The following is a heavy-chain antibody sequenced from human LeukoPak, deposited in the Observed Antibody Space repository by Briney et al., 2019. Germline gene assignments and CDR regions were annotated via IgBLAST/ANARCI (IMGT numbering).Heavy chain of an antibody. Sequence: PSETLSLTCAVYGGSFSGYYWSWIRQPPGKGLEWIGEINHSGSTNYNPSLKSRVTISVDTSKNQFSLKLSSVTAADTAVYYCAVYSSGWYASWDYYGMDVWGQGTRSPSP. V-gene: IGHV4-34*01. J-gene: IGHJ6*02. CDR1: GGSFSGYY. CDR2: INHSGST. CDR3: AVYSSGWYASWDYYGMDV. D-gene: IGHD6-19*01.